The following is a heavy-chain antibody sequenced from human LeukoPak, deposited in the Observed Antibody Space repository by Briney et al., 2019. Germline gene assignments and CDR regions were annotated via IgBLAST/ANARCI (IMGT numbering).Heavy chain of an antibody. CDR2: IIPIFGTA. CDR1: GGTFSSYA. D-gene: IGHD6-6*01. J-gene: IGHJ4*02. CDR3: ARGRRSSSSTTFDY. Sequence: SVKVSCKASGGTFSSYAISWVRQAPGEGLEWMGRIIPIFGTANYAQKFQGRVTITTDESTSTAYMELSSLRSEDTAVYYCARGRRSSSSTTFDYWGQGTLVTVSS. V-gene: IGHV1-69*05.